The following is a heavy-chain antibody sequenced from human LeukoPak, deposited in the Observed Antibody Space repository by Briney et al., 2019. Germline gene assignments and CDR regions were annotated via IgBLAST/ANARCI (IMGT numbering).Heavy chain of an antibody. CDR2: IYPSDSDT. CDR3: ARSSSGYSRY. Sequence: GESLKISCKGSGYSFTSFWIAWVHQMPGRGLEWMGIIYPSDSDTRYSPSFQGQVTISADKSISTAYLQWSSLKASDTAMYYCARSSSGYSRYWGQGTLVTVSS. D-gene: IGHD3-22*01. V-gene: IGHV5-51*07. J-gene: IGHJ4*02. CDR1: GYSFTSFW.